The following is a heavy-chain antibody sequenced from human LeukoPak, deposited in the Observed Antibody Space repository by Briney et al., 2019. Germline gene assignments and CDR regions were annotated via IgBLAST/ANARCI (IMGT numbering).Heavy chain of an antibody. CDR3: ARDGDAYNFDF. CDR2: ICRDGSNT. V-gene: IGHV3-74*01. Sequence: PGGSLRLSCAASGFTFSNYWMHWVRQVPGKGLVWVSRICRDGSNTDYADSVKGRFIISRDNVKNTPYLQMNSLRADDTAVYYCARDGDAYNFDFWDQGALVTVSS. CDR1: GFTFSNYW. D-gene: IGHD5-24*01. J-gene: IGHJ4*02.